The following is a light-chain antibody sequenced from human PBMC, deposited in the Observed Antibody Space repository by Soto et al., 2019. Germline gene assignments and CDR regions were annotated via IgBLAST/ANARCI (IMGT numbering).Light chain of an antibody. CDR2: GAS. CDR1: QSVSSSY. V-gene: IGKV3-20*01. Sequence: EIVLTQSPATLSLSPGERATLSCRASQSVSSSYLAWYQQKPGQAPRLLIYGASSRATGIPDRFSGSASGTDFTLTISRLEPEDFAVYYCQQYGSSPLTFGQGTKVEIK. CDR3: QQYGSSPLT. J-gene: IGKJ1*01.